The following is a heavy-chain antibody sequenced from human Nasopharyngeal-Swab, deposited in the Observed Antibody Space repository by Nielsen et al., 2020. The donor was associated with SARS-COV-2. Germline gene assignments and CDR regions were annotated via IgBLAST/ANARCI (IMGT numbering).Heavy chain of an antibody. CDR2: ISSSSSYV. CDR3: ARDGLDYDFWSAYFMDV. V-gene: IGHV3-21*01. Sequence: GGSLRLSCAASGFTLIKYNFTWVRQAQGKGLEWVSSISSSSSYVYYADSVKGRFTISRDNAKNSFSLQMNSLRAEDTAVYYCARDGLDYDFWSAYFMDVWGQGTTVTVSS. D-gene: IGHD3-3*01. J-gene: IGHJ6*02. CDR1: GFTLIKYN.